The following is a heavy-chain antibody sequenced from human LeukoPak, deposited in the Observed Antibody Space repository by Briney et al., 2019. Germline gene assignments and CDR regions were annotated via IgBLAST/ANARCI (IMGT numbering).Heavy chain of an antibody. CDR1: GFTFSSYG. D-gene: IGHD3-10*01. J-gene: IGHJ4*02. CDR3: AKEGRGDYFDH. Sequence: GRSLRLSCAASGFTFSSYGMHWVRQAPGKGLEWVAVIWYDGSNKYYADSVKGRFTISRDNSKNTLYLQMNSLRAEDTAVYYCAKEGRGDYFDHWGQGTLVTVSS. CDR2: IWYDGSNK. V-gene: IGHV3-33*06.